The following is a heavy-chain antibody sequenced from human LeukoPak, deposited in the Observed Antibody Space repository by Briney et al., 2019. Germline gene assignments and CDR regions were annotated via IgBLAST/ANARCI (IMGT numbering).Heavy chain of an antibody. Sequence: SVKVAFKATGGIFSCYAISWVRQALGQGLVWMGTIIPILGIANYAQKFQGRVTITADKSTSTAYMELSSLRSEDTAAYYCATKGGSYCSGGSCYDYWGQGTLVTVSS. CDR2: IIPILGIA. V-gene: IGHV1-69*04. D-gene: IGHD2-15*01. CDR1: GGIFSCYA. CDR3: ATKGGSYCSGGSCYDY. J-gene: IGHJ4*02.